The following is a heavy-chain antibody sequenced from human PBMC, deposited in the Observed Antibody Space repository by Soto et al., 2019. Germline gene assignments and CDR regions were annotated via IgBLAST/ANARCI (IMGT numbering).Heavy chain of an antibody. CDR1: GGSISSYY. D-gene: IGHD6-19*01. J-gene: IGHJ4*02. CDR3: ARHLQTRGDRYSSGWYSMARVGRIDY. V-gene: IGHV4-59*08. CDR2: IYYSGST. Sequence: SETLSLTCTVSGGSISSYYWSWIRQPPGKGLEWIGYIYYSGSTNYNPSLKSRVTISVDTSKNQFSLKLSSVTAADTAVYYCARHLQTRGDRYSSGWYSMARVGRIDYWGQGTLVTVSS.